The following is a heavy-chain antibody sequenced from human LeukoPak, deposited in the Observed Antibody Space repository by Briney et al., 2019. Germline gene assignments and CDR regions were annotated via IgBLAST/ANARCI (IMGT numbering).Heavy chain of an antibody. CDR2: IYYSGST. D-gene: IGHD4-23*01. CDR1: GGSISSGGYY. V-gene: IGHV4-31*03. CDR3: ARQSGHDYGGNSEFDY. J-gene: IGHJ4*02. Sequence: SETLSLTCTVSGGSISSGGYYWSWIRQHPGKGLEWIGYIYYSGSTYYNPSLKSRVTISVDTSKNQYSLKLSSVTAADTAVYYCARQSGHDYGGNSEFDYWGQGTLDTVSS.